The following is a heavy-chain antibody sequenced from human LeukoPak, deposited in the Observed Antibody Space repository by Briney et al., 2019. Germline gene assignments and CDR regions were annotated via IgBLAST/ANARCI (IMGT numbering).Heavy chain of an antibody. CDR2: INNNGGTT. J-gene: IGHJ4*02. CDR1: GFTFSSYV. V-gene: IGHV3-64D*08. D-gene: IGHD2-15*01. Sequence: QPGGSLRLSCSASGFTFSSYVMYWVRQAPGKALEYVSAINNNGGTTSYADSVKGRLTISRDNSKNTLSLQMSSLRVEDTAVYYCVKAQGYCGSGTCYFDYWGRGTLVTVSS. CDR3: VKAQGYCGSGTCYFDY.